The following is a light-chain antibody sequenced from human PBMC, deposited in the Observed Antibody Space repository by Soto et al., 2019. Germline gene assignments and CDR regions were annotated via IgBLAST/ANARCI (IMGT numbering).Light chain of an antibody. Sequence: QSVLTQPPSVSGAPGQRVTISCTGDSFNIGAGYDVHWYQQLPGTAPKLLLYGNNDRPSGVPDRFSGSTSGTSASLAITGLQAEDEADYYCQSYDSRNYVFGPGTKLTVL. CDR3: QSYDSRNYV. CDR2: GNN. J-gene: IGLJ1*01. CDR1: SFNIGAGYD. V-gene: IGLV1-40*01.